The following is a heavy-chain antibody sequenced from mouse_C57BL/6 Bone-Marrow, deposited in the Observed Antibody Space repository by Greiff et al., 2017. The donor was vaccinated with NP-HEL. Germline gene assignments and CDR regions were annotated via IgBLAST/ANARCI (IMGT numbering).Heavy chain of an antibody. D-gene: IGHD2-1*01. CDR1: GYTFTSYG. CDR2: IYPRSGNT. V-gene: IGHV1-81*01. CDR3: ARDGNYGYFDV. J-gene: IGHJ1*03. Sequence: VQLVESGAELARPGASVKLSCKASGYTFTSYGISWVKQRTGQGLEWIGEIYPRSGNTYYNEKFKGKATLTADKSSSTAYMKLRSLTSEDSAVYFCARDGNYGYFDVWGTGTTVTVSS.